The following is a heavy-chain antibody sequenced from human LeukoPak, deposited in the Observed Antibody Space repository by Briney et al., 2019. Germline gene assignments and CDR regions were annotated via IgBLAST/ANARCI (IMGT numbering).Heavy chain of an antibody. CDR2: INPSGGST. V-gene: IGHV1-46*01. D-gene: IGHD1-26*01. CDR3: ARAIVGPTIGY. Sequence: ASVKVSCKASGYTFTSYYMHWVRQAPRQGLEWMGIINPSGGSTSYAQKFQGRVTMTRDMSTSTVYMELSTLRSEDTAIYYCARAIVGPTIGYWGQGTLVTVSS. J-gene: IGHJ4*02. CDR1: GYTFTSYY.